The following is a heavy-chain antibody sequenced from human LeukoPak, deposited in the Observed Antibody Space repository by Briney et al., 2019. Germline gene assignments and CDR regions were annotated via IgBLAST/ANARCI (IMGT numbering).Heavy chain of an antibody. Sequence: SETLSLTCTVSGDSVSSFYWSWIRQPPGKGLEWIGYIYYSGSTNYNPSLKSRVTISVDTSKSQFSLKLSSVTAADTAVYYCARAGVRGVRAFDIWGQGTMVTVSS. CDR2: IYYSGST. V-gene: IGHV4-59*02. J-gene: IGHJ3*02. CDR1: GDSVSSFY. D-gene: IGHD3-10*01. CDR3: ARAGVRGVRAFDI.